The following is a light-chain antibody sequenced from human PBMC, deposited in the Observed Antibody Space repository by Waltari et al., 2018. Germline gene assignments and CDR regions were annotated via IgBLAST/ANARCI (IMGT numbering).Light chain of an antibody. V-gene: IGKV1-6*01. CDR2: GAS. J-gene: IGKJ1*01. CDR3: LQDYNYPRT. CDR1: QDIRSD. Sequence: AIQMTQSPSSLSAFVGDRVTITYRASQDIRSDLGWYQQKPGTAPKLLIYGASNLQSGVPSRFRGSGSGTDFTLTISRLQPEDFATYYCLQDYNYPRTFGRGTKVEIK.